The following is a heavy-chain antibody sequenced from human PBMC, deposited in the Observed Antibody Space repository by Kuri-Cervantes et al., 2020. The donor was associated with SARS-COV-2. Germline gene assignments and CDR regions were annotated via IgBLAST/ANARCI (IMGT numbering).Heavy chain of an antibody. CDR1: GGTFRSYA. CDR3: ARGVGSSGWYPLGGYYYYYMDV. Sequence: SVKVSCKAFGGTFRSYAISWVRQAPRQGLEWMGRIIPIFGTANYAQKFQGRVTITADESTSTAYMELSSLRSEDTAVYYCARGVGSSGWYPLGGYYYYYMDVWGKGTTVTVSS. D-gene: IGHD6-19*01. V-gene: IGHV1-69*13. J-gene: IGHJ6*03. CDR2: IIPIFGTA.